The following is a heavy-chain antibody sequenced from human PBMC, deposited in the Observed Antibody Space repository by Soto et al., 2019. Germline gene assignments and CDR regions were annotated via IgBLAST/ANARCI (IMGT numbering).Heavy chain of an antibody. D-gene: IGHD4-4*01. CDR1: GGSVSSGSYY. V-gene: IGHV4-61*01. CDR2: IYYSGST. CDR3: ARHSNRNYGLYYFDY. J-gene: IGHJ4*02. Sequence: SETLSLTCTVSGGSVSSGSYYWSWIRQPPGKGLEWIGYIYYSGSTKYKPSLKSRVTISVDTSKNQFSLKVSSATAADTAVYYCARHSNRNYGLYYFDYWGLGALVTVSS.